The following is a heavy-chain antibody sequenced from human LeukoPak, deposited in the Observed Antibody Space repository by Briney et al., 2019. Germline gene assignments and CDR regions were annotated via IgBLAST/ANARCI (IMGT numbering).Heavy chain of an antibody. V-gene: IGHV4-61*02. CDR2: IYTSGTT. Sequence: PSQTLSLTCTVSGGSISSGSYYWSWIRQPAGKGLEWIGRIYTSGTTNYNPSLKSRVTISLDTSKNQFSLKLSSVTAADTAVYYCASTGTTRAAFDIWGQGTMVTVSS. CDR1: GGSISSGSYY. J-gene: IGHJ3*02. D-gene: IGHD4-17*01. CDR3: ASTGTTRAAFDI.